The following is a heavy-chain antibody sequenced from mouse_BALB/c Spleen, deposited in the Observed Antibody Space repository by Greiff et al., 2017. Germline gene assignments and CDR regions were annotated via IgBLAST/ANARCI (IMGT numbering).Heavy chain of an antibody. V-gene: IGHV5-6*01. Sequence: EVKLMESGGDLVKPGGSLKLSCAASGFTFSSYGMSWVRQTPDKRLEWVATISSGGSYTYYPDSVKGRFTISRDNAKNTLYLQMSSLKSEDTAMYYCARKGDDYYAMDDWGQGTSVTVSS. J-gene: IGHJ4*01. CDR1: GFTFSSYG. CDR3: ARKGDDYYAMDD. CDR2: ISSGGSYT.